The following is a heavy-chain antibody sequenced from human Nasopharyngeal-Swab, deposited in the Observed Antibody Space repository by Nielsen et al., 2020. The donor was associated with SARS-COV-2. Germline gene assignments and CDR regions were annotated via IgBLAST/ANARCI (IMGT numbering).Heavy chain of an antibody. Sequence: GESLKISCAASGFTFSSYAMSWVRQAPGKGLEGVSIISGSGDTTYYADSVNDRFTIFRDNSKNTLYLQMNSLRVEDTALYYCAKAPYLRGLDVWGQGTTVTVSS. D-gene: IGHD2-21*01. J-gene: IGHJ6*02. CDR2: ISGSGDTT. CDR3: AKAPYLRGLDV. V-gene: IGHV3-23*01. CDR1: GFTFSSYA.